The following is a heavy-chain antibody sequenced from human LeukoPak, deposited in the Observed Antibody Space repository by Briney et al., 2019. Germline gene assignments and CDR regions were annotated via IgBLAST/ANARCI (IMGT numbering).Heavy chain of an antibody. V-gene: IGHV3-23*01. D-gene: IGHD6-19*01. CDR3: AKGAYSSGWHYWYFDL. J-gene: IGHJ2*01. CDR2: ISGSGGST. CDR1: GFTFSSYA. Sequence: GGSLRLSCAASGFTFSSYAMSWVRQAPGKGLEWVSAISGSGGSTYYADSVKGRFTIPRDNSKNTLYLQMNSLRAEDAAVYYCAKGAYSSGWHYWYFDLWGRGTLVTVSS.